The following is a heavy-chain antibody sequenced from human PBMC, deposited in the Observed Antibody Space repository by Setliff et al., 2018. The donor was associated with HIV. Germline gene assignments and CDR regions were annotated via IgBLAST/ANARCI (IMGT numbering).Heavy chain of an antibody. CDR3: ARNPEMAALNYFYYYMDV. CDR1: GGSFRSYG. Sequence: ASVKVSCKASGGSFRSYGISWVRQAPGQGLEWMGGIIPMSGVPKYAQKFQGRVTITADKSTSTAYMELSSLRSEDTAVYYCARNPEMAALNYFYYYMDVWGKGTTVTVSS. V-gene: IGHV1-69*10. J-gene: IGHJ6*03. CDR2: IIPMSGVP. D-gene: IGHD6-19*01.